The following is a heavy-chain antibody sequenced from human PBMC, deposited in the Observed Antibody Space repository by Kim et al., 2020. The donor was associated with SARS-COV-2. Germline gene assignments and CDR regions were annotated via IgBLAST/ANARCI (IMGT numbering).Heavy chain of an antibody. CDR3: ARDLIIYYDSSGLGY. CDR2: ISSSSSTI. J-gene: IGHJ4*02. D-gene: IGHD3-22*01. Sequence: GGSLRFSCAASGFTFSSYSMNWVRQAPGKGLEWVSYISSSSSTIYYADSVKGRFTISRDNAKNSLYLQMNSLRDEDTAVYYCARDLIIYYDSSGLGYWGQGTLVTVSS. CDR1: GFTFSSYS. V-gene: IGHV3-48*02.